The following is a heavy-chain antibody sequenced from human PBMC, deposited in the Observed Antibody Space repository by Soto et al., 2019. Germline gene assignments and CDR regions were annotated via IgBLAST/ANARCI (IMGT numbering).Heavy chain of an antibody. J-gene: IGHJ4*02. D-gene: IGHD3-22*01. CDR1: GLTFSSYG. V-gene: IGHV3-33*01. Sequence: GGSLRLSCAASGLTFSSYGMHWVRQAPGKGLEWVAVIWYDGSNKYYADSVKGRFTISRDNSKNTLYLQMNSLRAEDTAVYYCARDRYDSSGYYSLDYWGQGTLVTVSS. CDR3: ARDRYDSSGYYSLDY. CDR2: IWYDGSNK.